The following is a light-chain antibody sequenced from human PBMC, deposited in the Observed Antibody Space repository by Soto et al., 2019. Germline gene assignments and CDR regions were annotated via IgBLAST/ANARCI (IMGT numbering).Light chain of an antibody. CDR3: QQYGGSPLFT. CDR2: GAS. Sequence: EIVLTQSPGTLSLSPGERATLSCRASQGVTTAYLAWYQHKPGQAPRLLIYGASNRATGVPDRFSGSGSGTDFPLTISRLEPEDFAVYSCQQYGGSPLFTFGPGTKVDFK. CDR1: QGVTTAY. V-gene: IGKV3-20*01. J-gene: IGKJ3*01.